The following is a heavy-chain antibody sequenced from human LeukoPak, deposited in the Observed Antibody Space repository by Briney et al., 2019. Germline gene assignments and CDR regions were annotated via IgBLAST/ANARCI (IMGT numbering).Heavy chain of an antibody. V-gene: IGHV1-3*03. CDR2: VNPANGKT. D-gene: IGHD2-2*01. Sequence: ASVKVSCKASRYTFTTYAIHWVRQAPGQRLEWMGWVNPANGKTKYSQEFQGRLTITRNPYANTAYMELSSLRSEDMAVYYCAREGGYCTITSCPNWFDSWGQGTLVTVSS. J-gene: IGHJ5*01. CDR1: RYTFTTYA. CDR3: AREGGYCTITSCPNWFDS.